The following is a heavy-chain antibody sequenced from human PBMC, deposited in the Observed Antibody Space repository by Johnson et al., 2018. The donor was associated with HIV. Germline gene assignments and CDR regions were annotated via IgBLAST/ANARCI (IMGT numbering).Heavy chain of an antibody. V-gene: IGHV3-30-3*01. D-gene: IGHD4-11*01. CDR1: GFTFSSYA. J-gene: IGHJ3*02. Sequence: QVQLVESGGGVVQPGRSLRLSCAASGFTFSSYAMHWVRQAPGKGLEWVAVISYDGSNKYYADSVKGRFTISRDNAKNSLYLQMNSLRAEDTAVYYCARPLGGDYSSAFDIWGQGTMVTVSS. CDR2: ISYDGSNK. CDR3: ARPLGGDYSSAFDI.